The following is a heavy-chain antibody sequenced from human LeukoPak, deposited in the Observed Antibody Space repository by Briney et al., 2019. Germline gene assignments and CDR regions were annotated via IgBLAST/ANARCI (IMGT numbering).Heavy chain of an antibody. V-gene: IGHV3-23*01. D-gene: IGHD5-24*01. Sequence: GGSLRLSCAASGFTFSSYAMSWVRQAPGKGLERVSAISGSGGSTYYADSVKGRFTISRDNSKNTLYLQMNSLRAEDTAVYYCAKSDGYNTYGDYWGQGTLVTVSS. J-gene: IGHJ4*02. CDR2: ISGSGGST. CDR1: GFTFSSYA. CDR3: AKSDGYNTYGDY.